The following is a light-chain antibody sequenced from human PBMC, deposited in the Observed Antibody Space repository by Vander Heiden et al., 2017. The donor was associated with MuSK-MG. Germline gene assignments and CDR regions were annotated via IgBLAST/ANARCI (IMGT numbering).Light chain of an antibody. CDR2: GGS. V-gene: IGKV3-20*01. J-gene: IGKJ1*01. CDR1: QSVSSNY. CDR3: QQFGRT. Sequence: EIVLTQSPGTLSLSPGERATLSCRASQSVSSNYLAWYQKKPGQTPRLLIYGGSTRATGIPDRFSAGGSGTDFTLTISRLEPEDFAVYYCQQFGRTFGQGTKVEIK.